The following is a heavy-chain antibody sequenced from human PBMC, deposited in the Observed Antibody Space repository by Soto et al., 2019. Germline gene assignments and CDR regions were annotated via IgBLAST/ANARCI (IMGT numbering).Heavy chain of an antibody. J-gene: IGHJ4*02. CDR1: GFTFSSYS. V-gene: IGHV3-21*01. D-gene: IGHD3-22*01. CDR3: ARDYYDSFFDY. CDR2: ISKSSRYI. Sequence: PGGSLRLSCAASGFTFSSYSMNWVRQAPGKGLEWVSSISKSSRYIYYADSVKGRFTISRDNAKSSLYLQMNSLRAEDTAVYYCARDYYDSFFDYWGQGTLVTVSS.